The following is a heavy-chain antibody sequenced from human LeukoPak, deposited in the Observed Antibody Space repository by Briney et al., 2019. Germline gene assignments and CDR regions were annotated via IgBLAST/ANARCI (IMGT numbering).Heavy chain of an antibody. D-gene: IGHD1-26*01. CDR2: VFHTVIT. V-gene: IGHV4-38-2*02. J-gene: IGHJ6*03. CDR3: ARHGERGYYYYMDV. Sequence: SETLSLTCTVSGYSISSGYYWGWIRQSPGKGLEGIGSVFHTVITYYNPSLTSRLSISVDTSKNQFSLKLSSVTAADTAVYYCARHGERGYYYYMDVWGKGTTVTVSS. CDR1: GYSISSGYY.